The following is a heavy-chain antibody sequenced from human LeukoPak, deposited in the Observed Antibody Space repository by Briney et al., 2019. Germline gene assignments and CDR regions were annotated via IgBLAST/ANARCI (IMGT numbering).Heavy chain of an antibody. V-gene: IGHV3-23*01. CDR2: LRGNGGST. CDR1: GFTFSSYA. J-gene: IGHJ3*02. CDR3: AKSVTAAGTYAFDI. Sequence: PGGSLRLSCAASGFTFSSYAMSWVRQAPGKGLEWVSSLRGNGGSTEYVDSVRGRFVIFRDNSRNTLYLQMNSLRAEDTAVYYCAKSVTAAGTYAFDIWGQGTVVTVSS. D-gene: IGHD6-13*01.